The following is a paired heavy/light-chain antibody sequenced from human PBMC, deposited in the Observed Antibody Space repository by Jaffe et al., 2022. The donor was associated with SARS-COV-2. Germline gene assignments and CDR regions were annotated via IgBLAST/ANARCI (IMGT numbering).Heavy chain of an antibody. V-gene: IGHV4-39*01. J-gene: IGHJ5*02. CDR1: GGSISSSTFY. Sequence: QLQLQESGPGLVKPSETLSLTCTVSGGSISSSTFYWGWLRLPPGKGLEWIGAIYYSGTAYYNPSLNSRLTMSVDTSTNQFSLKLRSVTAADTAVYYCARLGVTLPFDPWGQGTMVTVSS. CDR2: IYYSGTA. D-gene: IGHD2-21*02. CDR3: ARLGVTLPFDP.
Light chain of an antibody. CDR1: QSVNSN. J-gene: IGKJ5*01. CDR3: QQYDNWPPIT. Sequence: EVVMKQSPATLSVSPGERATLSCRASQSVNSNLAWYQQKPGQAPRLLIYGASTRATGIPARFTGSGSGTEFTLTISSLQSEDFALYYCQQYDNWPPITFGQGTRLEI. CDR2: GAS. V-gene: IGKV3-15*01.